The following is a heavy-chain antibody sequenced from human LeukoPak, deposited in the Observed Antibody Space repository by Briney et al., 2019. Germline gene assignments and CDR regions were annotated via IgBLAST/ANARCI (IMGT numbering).Heavy chain of an antibody. J-gene: IGHJ3*02. CDR3: ASLRLGYCSSTSCYDAFDI. CDR2: INHGGST. D-gene: IGHD2-2*01. Sequence: PSETLSLTCAVYGGSCSGNYWSWIRQPPGKGLKWIGKINHGGSTNYNPSLKSRVTISVDTSKNQFSLKLSSVTAADTAVYYCASLRLGYCSSTSCYDAFDIWGQGTMVTVSS. V-gene: IGHV4-34*01. CDR1: GGSCSGNY.